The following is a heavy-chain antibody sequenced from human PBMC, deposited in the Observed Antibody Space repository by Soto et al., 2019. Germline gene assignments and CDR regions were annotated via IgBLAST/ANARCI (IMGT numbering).Heavy chain of an antibody. CDR2: IIPIFGTA. CDR3: ARVEVSRCSSTSCYYYYGMDV. Sequence: ASVKVSCKASGGTFSSYAISWVRQAPGQGLEWMGGIIPIFGTANYAQKFQGRVTITADESTSTAYMELSSLRSEDTAVYYCARVEVSRCSSTSCYYYYGMDVWGQGTTVTVSS. J-gene: IGHJ6*02. D-gene: IGHD2-2*01. CDR1: GGTFSSYA. V-gene: IGHV1-69*13.